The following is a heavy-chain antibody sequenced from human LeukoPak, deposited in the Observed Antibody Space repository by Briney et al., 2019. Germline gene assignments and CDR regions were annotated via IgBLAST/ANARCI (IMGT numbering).Heavy chain of an antibody. CDR2: IYPGDSDT. V-gene: IGHV5-51*01. Sequence: PGESLKISCKGSGYSFTSYWIGWVRQMPGKGLEWMGIIYPGDSDTRYRPSFQGQVTISPDKSISTAYLQWSSLKASDTAMYYCARLGNYYDSSGYYPYWGQGTLVTVSS. CDR3: ARLGNYYDSSGYYPY. D-gene: IGHD3-22*01. CDR1: GYSFTSYW. J-gene: IGHJ4*02.